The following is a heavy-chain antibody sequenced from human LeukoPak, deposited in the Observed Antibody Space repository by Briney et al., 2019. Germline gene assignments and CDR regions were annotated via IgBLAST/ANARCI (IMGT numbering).Heavy chain of an antibody. J-gene: IGHJ5*02. CDR2: ISSSSYT. Sequence: GGSLRLSCAASGFTFSDYYMSWIRQAPGKGLEWVSYISSSSYTNYADSVKGRFTISRDNSKNTLFLQMNSLRVEDTAIYYCAKKVELLAGWFDTWGQGTLVTVSS. CDR3: AKKVELLAGWFDT. V-gene: IGHV3-11*03. CDR1: GFTFSDYY. D-gene: IGHD3-10*01.